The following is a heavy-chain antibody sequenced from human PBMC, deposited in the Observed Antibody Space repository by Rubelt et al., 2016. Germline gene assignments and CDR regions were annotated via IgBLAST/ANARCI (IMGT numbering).Heavy chain of an antibody. J-gene: IGHJ5*02. V-gene: IGHV4-34*01. D-gene: IGHD6-13*01. CDR1: GGSFSGYY. CDR3: ARGVRYSSSWGVWFDP. CDR2: INHSGST. Sequence: QVQLQQWGAGLLKPSETLSLTCAVYGGSFSGYYWSWIRQPPGKGLEWIGEINHSGSTNYNPSLKSRVTISVDTSKNQFSLKLSSVTAADTAVYYCARGVRYSSSWGVWFDPWGQGTLVTVSS.